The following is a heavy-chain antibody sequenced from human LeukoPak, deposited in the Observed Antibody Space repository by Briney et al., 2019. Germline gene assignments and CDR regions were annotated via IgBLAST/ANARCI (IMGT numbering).Heavy chain of an antibody. V-gene: IGHV3-30*02. CDR1: GFTFSSYG. Sequence: GGSLRLSCAASGFTFSSYGMHWVRQAPGKGLEWVAFIRYDGSNKYYADSVKGRFTISRDNSKNTLYLQMNSLRAEDTAVYYCARDQVGSSSAFDYWGQGILVTVSS. CDR2: IRYDGSNK. CDR3: ARDQVGSSSAFDY. D-gene: IGHD6-6*01. J-gene: IGHJ4*02.